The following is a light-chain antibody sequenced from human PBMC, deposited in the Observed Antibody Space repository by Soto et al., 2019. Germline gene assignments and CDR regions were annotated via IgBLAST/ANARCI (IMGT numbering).Light chain of an antibody. CDR2: GAS. Sequence: DIPMTQSPSSLSASVGDRVTITCRASQSITIYLNWYQQQPGKAPRLLIYGASTLQTGVPSRFSGSGSMTDFTLTISDLQPEDCATYYCQQTYTAPRTFGQGTKVDI. CDR1: QSITIY. CDR3: QQTYTAPRT. J-gene: IGKJ1*01. V-gene: IGKV1-39*01.